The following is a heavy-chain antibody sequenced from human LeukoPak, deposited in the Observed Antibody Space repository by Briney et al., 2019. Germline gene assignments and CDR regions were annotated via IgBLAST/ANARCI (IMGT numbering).Heavy chain of an antibody. Sequence: PGRSLRLSCAASGFTFDDYAMSWVRQAPGKGLEWVPGISWNSGSIGYADSVKGRFTISRDNAKNSLYLQMNSLRAEDTAVYYCASSAIFGVVIGYGMDVWGQGTTVTVSS. CDR1: GFTFDDYA. CDR2: ISWNSGSI. CDR3: ASSAIFGVVIGYGMDV. J-gene: IGHJ6*02. V-gene: IGHV3-9*01. D-gene: IGHD3-3*01.